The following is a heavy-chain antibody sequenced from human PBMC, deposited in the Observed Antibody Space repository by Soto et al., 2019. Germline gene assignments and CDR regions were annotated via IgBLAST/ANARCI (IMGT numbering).Heavy chain of an antibody. V-gene: IGHV4-39*01. CDR3: ARLADMTGYINFDY. D-gene: IGHD3-9*01. CDR1: GASVNSATSS. Sequence: PSETLSLTCTVSGASVNSATSSWGWIRQPPGKGLEWIGTISYTGTTYYNPSLKSRVTISVDTSKNQFSLNLSSVTAADSAVYYCARLADMTGYINFDYWGPGTLVTVSS. CDR2: ISYTGTT. J-gene: IGHJ4*02.